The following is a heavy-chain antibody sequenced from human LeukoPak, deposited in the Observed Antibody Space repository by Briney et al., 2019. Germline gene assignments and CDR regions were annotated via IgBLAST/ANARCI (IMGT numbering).Heavy chain of an antibody. D-gene: IGHD3-3*01. CDR1: GFTFSSYA. CDR3: ARGLRFLEWFDY. CDR2: ISYDGSNK. V-gene: IGHV3-30-3*01. Sequence: PGGSLRLSCAASGFTFSSYAMHWVRQAPDKGLEWVAVISYDGSNKYYADSVKGRFTISRDNSKNTLYLQMNSLRAEDTAVYYCARGLRFLEWFDYWGQGTLVTVSS. J-gene: IGHJ5*01.